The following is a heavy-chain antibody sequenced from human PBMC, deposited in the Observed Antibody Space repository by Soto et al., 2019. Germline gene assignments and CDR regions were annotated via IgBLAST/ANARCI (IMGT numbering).Heavy chain of an antibody. V-gene: IGHV1-46*01. CDR2: INPNGGST. J-gene: IGHJ6*02. D-gene: IGHD3-10*01. Sequence: EASVKVSCKASGYTFTSYYMHWVRQAPGQGLEWMGIINPNGGSTGYAQKFQGRVTMTTDTSTSTVYMELRSLRSDDTAVYYCARGGLSKLLWFGPVWGQGTTVTVSS. CDR3: ARGGLSKLLWFGPV. CDR1: GYTFTSYY.